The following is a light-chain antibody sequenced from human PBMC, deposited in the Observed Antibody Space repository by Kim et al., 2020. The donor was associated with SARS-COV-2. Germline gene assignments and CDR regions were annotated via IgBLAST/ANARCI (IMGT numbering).Light chain of an antibody. V-gene: IGLV6-57*03. CDR1: GVRVASSY. J-gene: IGLJ3*02. Sequence: GRRVPLSCTPGGVRVASSYVQWFHQRPGSVPTTVIFEAYQRPSGVPDRFSGSVDSSSNSASLTISGLKTEDEGNYYCQSYDDTNVVFGGGTQLTV. CDR2: EAY. CDR3: QSYDDTNVV.